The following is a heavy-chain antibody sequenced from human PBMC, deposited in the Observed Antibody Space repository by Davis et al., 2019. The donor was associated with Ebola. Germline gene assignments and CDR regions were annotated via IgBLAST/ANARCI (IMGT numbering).Heavy chain of an antibody. Sequence: ASVKVSCKASGYTFTGYYMHWVRQAPGQGLEWMGSINCNTGGTNYAQKFQGRVTMTRDTSISTAYMELSRLRSDDTAVYYCARDSGSSDFDLWGRGTLVTVSS. CDR3: ARDSGSSDFDL. CDR1: GYTFTGYY. CDR2: INCNTGGT. V-gene: IGHV1-2*02. D-gene: IGHD1-26*01. J-gene: IGHJ2*01.